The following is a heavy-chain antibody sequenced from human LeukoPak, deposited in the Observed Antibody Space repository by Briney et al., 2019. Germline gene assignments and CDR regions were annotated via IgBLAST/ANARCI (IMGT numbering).Heavy chain of an antibody. J-gene: IGHJ4*02. CDR3: ARVPRIVGATGSHFDY. Sequence: PETLSLTCTVSGGSISSSSYYWGWIRQPPGKGLEWIGSIYYSGSTYYNPSLKSRVTISVDTSKNQFSLKLSSVTAADTAVYYCARVPRIVGATGSHFDYWGQGTLVTVSS. CDR2: IYYSGST. V-gene: IGHV4-39*07. D-gene: IGHD1-26*01. CDR1: GGSISSSSYY.